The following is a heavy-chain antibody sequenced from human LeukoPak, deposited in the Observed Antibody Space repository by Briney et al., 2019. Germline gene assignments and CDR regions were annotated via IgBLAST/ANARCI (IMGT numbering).Heavy chain of an antibody. Sequence: SETLSLTCTVSGGSISSYYWSWIRQPPGKGLEWIGYIYYSGSTNYNPSLKSRVTISVDTSKNQFSLKLSSVTAADTAVYYCARGAYCSGGSCYSGGGWPRYPFDYWGQGTLVTVSS. V-gene: IGHV4-59*01. J-gene: IGHJ4*02. CDR1: GGSISSYY. CDR3: ARGAYCSGGSCYSGGGWPRYPFDY. CDR2: IYYSGST. D-gene: IGHD2-15*01.